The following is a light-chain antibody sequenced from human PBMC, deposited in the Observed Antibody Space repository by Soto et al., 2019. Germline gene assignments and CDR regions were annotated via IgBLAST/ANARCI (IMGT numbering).Light chain of an antibody. CDR2: GAS. V-gene: IGKV3-15*01. CDR1: QSVSSN. Sequence: EIGMTQSPATLSVSPGERATLSCRASQSVSSNLAWYQQKPGQAPRLLIYGASTRATGIPARFSGSGSGTEFTLTISSLQSEDFAVYYCQQYNNWPTGTFGQGTKV. CDR3: QQYNNWPTGT. J-gene: IGKJ1*01.